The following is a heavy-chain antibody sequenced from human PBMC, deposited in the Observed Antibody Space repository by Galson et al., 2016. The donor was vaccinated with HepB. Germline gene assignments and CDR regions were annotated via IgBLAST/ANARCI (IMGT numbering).Heavy chain of an antibody. J-gene: IGHJ4*02. CDR3: ARGLYDSSAFAFDQ. V-gene: IGHV1-18*01. Sequence: SVKVSCKASGNTFSNFFLNWVRQAPGQGLEWMGWIRPYTTSTNYAQSLQGRVTMTTDTSTSTAYLDLRSLRSDDTAVYYCARGLYDSSAFAFDQWGQGTLVTVSS. CDR1: GNTFSNFF. D-gene: IGHD3-22*01. CDR2: IRPYTTST.